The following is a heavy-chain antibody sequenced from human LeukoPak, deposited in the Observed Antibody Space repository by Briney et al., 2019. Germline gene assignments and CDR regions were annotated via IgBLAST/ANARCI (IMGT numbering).Heavy chain of an antibody. CDR3: AKGAYDYVEIGYFDH. J-gene: IGHJ4*02. D-gene: IGHD5-12*01. CDR2: IIASSGST. CDR1: GFSLSNFD. V-gene: IGHV3-23*01. Sequence: GGSLRLSCAPSGFSLSNFDMSWVRQAPGKGLEWVSLIIASSGSTVYADSVKGRFTISRDNSKNTLYLQMNNLRAEDTAVYYCAKGAYDYVEIGYFDHWGQGTLVTVSS.